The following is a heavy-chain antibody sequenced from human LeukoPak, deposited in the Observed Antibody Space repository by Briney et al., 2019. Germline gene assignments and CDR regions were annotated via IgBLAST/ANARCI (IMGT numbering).Heavy chain of an antibody. Sequence: SETLSLTCTVSGGSISSYFWSWIRQPPGKGLEWIGYIYYSGSTYYNPSLKSRVTISVDTSKNQFSLKLSSVTAADTAVYYCANPRGFDAFDIWGQGTIVTVSS. CDR1: GGSISSYF. CDR3: ANPRGFDAFDI. D-gene: IGHD3-10*01. CDR2: IYYSGST. V-gene: IGHV4-59*04. J-gene: IGHJ3*02.